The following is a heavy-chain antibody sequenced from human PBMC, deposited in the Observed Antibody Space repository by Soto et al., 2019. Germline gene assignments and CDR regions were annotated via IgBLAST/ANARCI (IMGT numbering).Heavy chain of an antibody. Sequence: PSETLSLTCTVSGDSISSYHWSWIRQPAGKGLEWIGRIYTRGSTNYNPSLKSRVTMSVDTSKNQFSLKLSSVTAADTAVYYCAREPLSVYSSSWLDPWGQGTLVTVSS. V-gene: IGHV4-4*07. CDR3: AREPLSVYSSSWLDP. D-gene: IGHD6-13*01. J-gene: IGHJ5*02. CDR1: GDSISSYH. CDR2: IYTRGST.